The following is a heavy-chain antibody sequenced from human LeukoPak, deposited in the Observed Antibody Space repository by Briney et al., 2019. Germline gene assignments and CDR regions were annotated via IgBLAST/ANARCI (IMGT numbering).Heavy chain of an antibody. CDR1: GFSLSSHD. Sequence: GASLRLSCAASGFSLSSHDVNWVRQAPGEGLEWGSGISDTGRTYYADSVKGRFTISRDSSKCTLFLQMNSLRVEDTAVYYCAKVNWVRYSDYYDQWGQGTLVTVSS. J-gene: IGHJ4*02. D-gene: IGHD4-11*01. CDR2: ISDTGRT. V-gene: IGHV3-23*01. CDR3: AKVNWVRYSDYYDQ.